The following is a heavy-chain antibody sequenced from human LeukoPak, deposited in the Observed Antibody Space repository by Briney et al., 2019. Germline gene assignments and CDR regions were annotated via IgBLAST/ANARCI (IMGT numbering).Heavy chain of an antibody. J-gene: IGHJ4*02. Sequence: SVKVSCKASGGTFSSYAISWVRQAPGQGLEWMGGIIPIFGTANYAQKFQGRVTITTDESTSTAYMELSSLRSEDTAVYYCARGVGAAWTPFDYWGQGTLVTVSS. CDR1: GGTFSSYA. V-gene: IGHV1-69*05. D-gene: IGHD6-13*01. CDR3: ARGVGAAWTPFDY. CDR2: IIPIFGTA.